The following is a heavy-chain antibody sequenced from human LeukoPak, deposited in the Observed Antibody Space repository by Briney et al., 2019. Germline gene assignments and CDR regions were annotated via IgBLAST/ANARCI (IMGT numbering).Heavy chain of an antibody. D-gene: IGHD2-2*01. Sequence: PGGSLRLSCAASGFTFSSYVMHWVRQAPGKGLEWVAVISYDGSNKYYADSVKGRFTISRDNSKNTLYLQMNSLRAEDTAVYYCARAVVPAAIWRAFDIWGQGTMVTVSS. CDR2: ISYDGSNK. CDR3: ARAVVPAAIWRAFDI. V-gene: IGHV3-30*04. CDR1: GFTFSSYV. J-gene: IGHJ3*02.